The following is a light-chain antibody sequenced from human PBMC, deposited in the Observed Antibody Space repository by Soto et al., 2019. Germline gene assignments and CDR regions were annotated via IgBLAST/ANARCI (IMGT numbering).Light chain of an antibody. V-gene: IGLV2-14*03. CDR3: NSYTSTNTLV. Sequence: QSALTQPASVSGSPGQSITISCTVTSSDVGGYNHVSWYQQHPGKAPKLMIYDVTDRPSGVSNRFSGSKSGNTASLAISGLQAEDEADYYCNSYTSTNTLVFGGGTKLTVL. CDR2: DVT. CDR1: SSDVGGYNH. J-gene: IGLJ2*01.